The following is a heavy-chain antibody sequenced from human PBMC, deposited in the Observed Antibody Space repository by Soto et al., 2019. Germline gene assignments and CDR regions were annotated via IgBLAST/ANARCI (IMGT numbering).Heavy chain of an antibody. CDR3: ARRIVGANPFDY. CDR1: GGSISSSSYY. D-gene: IGHD1-26*01. J-gene: IGHJ4*02. Sequence: ETLSLTCTVSGGSISSSSYYWGWIRQPPGKGLEWIGSIYYSGSTYYNPSLKSRVTISVDTSKNQFSLKLSSVTAADTAVYYCARRIVGANPFDYWGQGTLVTVSS. CDR2: IYYSGST. V-gene: IGHV4-39*01.